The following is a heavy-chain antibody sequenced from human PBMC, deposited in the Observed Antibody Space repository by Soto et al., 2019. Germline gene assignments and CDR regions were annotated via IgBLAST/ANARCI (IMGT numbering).Heavy chain of an antibody. Sequence: QVQLVESGGGVVQPGRSLRLSCAASGFTFSSYGMRWVRQAPGKGLEWVAVIVYDGSNKYYEESVKGRFTISRDNSKNTLYLQMNSLRAEDTAVYYCAKDKWGYSSSSSYGMDVWGQGTTVTVSS. CDR3: AKDKWGYSSSSSYGMDV. CDR1: GFTFSSYG. V-gene: IGHV3-30*18. CDR2: IVYDGSNK. J-gene: IGHJ6*02. D-gene: IGHD6-6*01.